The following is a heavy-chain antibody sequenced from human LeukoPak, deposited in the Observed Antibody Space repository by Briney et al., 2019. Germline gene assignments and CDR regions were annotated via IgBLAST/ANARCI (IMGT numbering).Heavy chain of an antibody. J-gene: IGHJ4*01. Sequence: ASVKVSCKASGYPFDNFGLTWVRQAPGQGREGMGWISAYNGNTHYAQKFRGRLTLTTETSTSTAYLELRSLKSDDTAVYYCARDRVGGDLTGVSLYWGQGTLVTVSS. CDR1: GYPFDNFG. CDR2: ISAYNGNT. V-gene: IGHV1-18*01. CDR3: ARDRVGGDLTGVSLY. D-gene: IGHD4-17*01.